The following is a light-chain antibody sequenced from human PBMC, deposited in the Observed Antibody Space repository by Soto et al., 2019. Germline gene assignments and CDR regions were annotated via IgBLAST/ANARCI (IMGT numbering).Light chain of an antibody. J-gene: IGKJ4*01. Sequence: DIVLTQSPASLSLFPGERANLXCRASQSLSADFVWYQQKPDQAPRLLIYEASNRAQGSPARFSCSGSVTDFTRTISSLEPEDFAVYYGQQCSNWPPTFGGGTKVDIK. V-gene: IGKV3-11*01. CDR2: EAS. CDR3: QQCSNWPPT. CDR1: QSLSAD.